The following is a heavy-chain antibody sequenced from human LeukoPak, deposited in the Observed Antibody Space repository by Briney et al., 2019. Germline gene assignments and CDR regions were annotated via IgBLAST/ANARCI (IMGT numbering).Heavy chain of an antibody. CDR3: AKDSSVLLWFGEYPEALDY. Sequence: GRSLRLSCAASGFTFSSYGMHWVRKAPGKGLEGVAVISYDGSNKYYADSVKGRFTISRDNSKNTLYLQMNSLRAEDTAVYYCAKDSSVLLWFGEYPEALDYWGQGTLVTVSS. CDR1: GFTFSSYG. J-gene: IGHJ4*02. D-gene: IGHD3-10*01. V-gene: IGHV3-30*18. CDR2: ISYDGSNK.